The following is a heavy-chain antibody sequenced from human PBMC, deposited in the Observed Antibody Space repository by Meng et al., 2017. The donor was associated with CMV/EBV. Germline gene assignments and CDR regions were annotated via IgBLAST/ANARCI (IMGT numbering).Heavy chain of an antibody. J-gene: IGHJ6*02. CDR1: GFTFSSHS. D-gene: IGHD2-15*01. Sequence: GESLKISCAASGFTFSSHSMNWVRQAPGKGLEWVSSISSSSSYIYYADSVKGRFTISRDNAKNSLYLQMNSLRAEDAAVYYCARGRANTFMWVERLPYCSGGSCYDPYYYYYGMDVWGQGTTVTVSS. CDR3: ARGRANTFMWVERLPYCSGGSCYDPYYYYYGMDV. V-gene: IGHV3-21*01. CDR2: ISSSSSYI.